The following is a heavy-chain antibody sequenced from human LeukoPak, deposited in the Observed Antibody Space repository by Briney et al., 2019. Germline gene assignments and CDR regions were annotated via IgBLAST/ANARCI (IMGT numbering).Heavy chain of an antibody. J-gene: IGHJ3*02. CDR2: IYHSGRIYHSGST. CDR3: ARNQTDVRVVAGAMPGSRALDI. Sequence: SETLSLTCAVSGYSISSGYYWGWIRQPPGKGLEWIGSIYHSGRIYHSGSTYYNPSLKSRVTISVDTSKNQFSLKLSSVTAADTAVYYCARNQTDVRVVAGAMPGSRALDIWGQGTMVTVSS. D-gene: IGHD2-2*01. V-gene: IGHV4-38-2*01. CDR1: GYSISSGYY.